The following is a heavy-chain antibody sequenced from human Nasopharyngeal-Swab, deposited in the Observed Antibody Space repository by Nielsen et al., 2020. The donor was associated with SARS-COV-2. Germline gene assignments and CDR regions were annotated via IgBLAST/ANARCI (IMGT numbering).Heavy chain of an antibody. J-gene: IGHJ4*02. Sequence: GESLKISCTASGFTFGDYAMSWFRQAPGKGLEWVGFIRSKAYGGTTEYAASVKGRFTISRDDSKSIAHLQMNSLKTEDTAVYYCTSWSSTSCYAEDWGQGTLVTVSS. D-gene: IGHD2-2*01. CDR2: IRSKAYGGTT. CDR3: TSWSSTSCYAED. V-gene: IGHV3-49*03. CDR1: GFTFGDYA.